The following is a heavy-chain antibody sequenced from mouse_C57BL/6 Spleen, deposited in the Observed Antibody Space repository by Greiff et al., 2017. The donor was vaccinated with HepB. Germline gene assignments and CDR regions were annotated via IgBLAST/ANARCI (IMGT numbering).Heavy chain of an antibody. CDR1: GFNIKDDY. CDR3: TTVGQLRLQEDY. D-gene: IGHD3-2*02. Sequence: EVQLQQSGAELVRPGASVKLSCTASGFNIKDDYMHWVKQRPEQGLEWIGWIDPENGDTEYASKFQGKATITADTASNTAYLQLSSLTSEDTAVYYCTTVGQLRLQEDYWGQGTTLTVSS. V-gene: IGHV14-4*01. CDR2: IDPENGDT. J-gene: IGHJ2*01.